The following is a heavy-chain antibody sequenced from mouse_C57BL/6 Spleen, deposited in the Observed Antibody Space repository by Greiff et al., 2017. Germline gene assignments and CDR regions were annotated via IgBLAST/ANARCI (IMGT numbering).Heavy chain of an antibody. CDR3: ATLPARDFDY. CDR1: GYTFTSYW. J-gene: IGHJ2*01. V-gene: IGHV1-7*01. D-gene: IGHD3-3*01. CDR2: INPSSGYT. Sequence: VMLVESGAELAKPGASVKLSCKASGYTFTSYWMNWVKQRPGQGLEWIGYINPSSGYTKYNQKFKDKATLTADKSSSTAYMQLSSLTYEDSAVYYCATLPARDFDYWGQGTTLTVSS.